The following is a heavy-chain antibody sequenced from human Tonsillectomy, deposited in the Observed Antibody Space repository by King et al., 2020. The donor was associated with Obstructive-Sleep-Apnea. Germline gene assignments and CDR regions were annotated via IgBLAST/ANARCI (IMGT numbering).Heavy chain of an antibody. Sequence: QVQLQESGPGLVKPSGTLSLTCAVSGGSISSSNWWRWVRQPPGKGLQWIGEIYHGGSNNYNPSLKSRVTISVDKSKNQFSLKLSSVTAADTAVYYCARESSYYSYGMDIWGQGTTVTVSS. CDR1: GGSISSSNW. CDR2: IYHGGSN. CDR3: ARESSYYSYGMDI. D-gene: IGHD1-26*01. J-gene: IGHJ6*02. V-gene: IGHV4-4*02.